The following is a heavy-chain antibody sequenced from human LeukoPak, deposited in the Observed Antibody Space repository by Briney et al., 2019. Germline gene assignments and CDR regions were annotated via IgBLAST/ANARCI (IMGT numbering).Heavy chain of an antibody. D-gene: IGHD5-18*01. CDR2: MQSSGNS. J-gene: IGHJ4*02. Sequence: PSETLSLTCSVSGDSISTYHWNWVRERPGKGLEWIGYMQSSGNSNYNPSLKSRVFMSVDTSKNQFVLSLMSVTAADTAVYYCARDKRHSYGRYFAHWGQGMLVSVSS. CDR3: ARDKRHSYGRYFAH. CDR1: GDSISTYH. V-gene: IGHV4-59*01.